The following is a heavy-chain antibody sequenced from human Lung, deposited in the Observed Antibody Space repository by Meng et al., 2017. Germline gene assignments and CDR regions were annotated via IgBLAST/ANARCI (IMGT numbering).Heavy chain of an antibody. J-gene: IGHJ4*02. CDR2: TYYRSKWYN. CDR1: GDSVSSNSAA. CDR3: ARDHSGSYYVRFDY. Sequence: QVQRQQACPGLVKPSQTLSLTCAISGDSVSSNSAACNWIRQSPSRGLEWLGRTYYRSKWYNDYTVSVKSRITINPDTSKNQFSLQLNSVTPEDTAVYYCARDHSGSYYVRFDYWGQGILVTVSS. D-gene: IGHD1-26*01. V-gene: IGHV6-1*01.